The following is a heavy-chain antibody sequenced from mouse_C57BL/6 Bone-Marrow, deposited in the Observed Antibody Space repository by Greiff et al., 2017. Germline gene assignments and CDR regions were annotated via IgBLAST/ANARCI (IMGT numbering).Heavy chain of an antibody. CDR3: ARCSTTVVARYAMDY. CDR2: IDPSDSYT. D-gene: IGHD1-1*01. J-gene: IGHJ4*01. V-gene: IGHV1-50*01. Sequence: QVQLQQPGAELVKPGASVKLSCKASGYTFTSYWMQWVKQRPGQGLEWIGEIDPSDSYTNYNQKFKGKATLTVDTSSSTAYMQLSSLTSEDSAVYYCARCSTTVVARYAMDYWGQGTSVTVSS. CDR1: GYTFTSYW.